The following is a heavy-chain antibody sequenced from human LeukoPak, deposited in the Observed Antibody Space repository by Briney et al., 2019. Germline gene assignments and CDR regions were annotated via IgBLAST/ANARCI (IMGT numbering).Heavy chain of an antibody. V-gene: IGHV3-21*01. CDR2: ISSSSSYI. J-gene: IGHJ6*03. Sequence: PGGSLRLSCAASGFTFTSYSMNWVRQAPGKGLERVSSISSSSSYIYYADSVKGRFTISRDNAKNSLYLQMNSLRAEDTAVYYCARTHYGDYYYYYMDVWGKGTTVTVSS. CDR1: GFTFTSYS. D-gene: IGHD4-17*01. CDR3: ARTHYGDYYYYYMDV.